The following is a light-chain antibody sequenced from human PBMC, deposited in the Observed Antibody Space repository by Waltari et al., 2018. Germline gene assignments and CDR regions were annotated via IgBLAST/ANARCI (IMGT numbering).Light chain of an antibody. Sequence: DIQLTHSPYSLSASVGDRVTITSRASQSISSYLNWYQQKPGKAPKLLIYAASSLHSGVPSRFSGSGSGTDVTLTISSLQPEDFATYYCQQSYSTPRMDTFGQGTKLEIK. V-gene: IGKV1-39*01. J-gene: IGKJ2*01. CDR3: QQSYSTPRMDT. CDR1: QSISSY. CDR2: AAS.